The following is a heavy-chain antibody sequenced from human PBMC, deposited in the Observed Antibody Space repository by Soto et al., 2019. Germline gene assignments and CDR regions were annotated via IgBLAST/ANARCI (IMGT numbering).Heavy chain of an antibody. CDR1: GFTFSSYS. V-gene: IGHV3-48*01. J-gene: IGHJ6*03. Sequence: GGSLRLSCAASGFTFSSYSMNWVRQAPGKGLEWVSYISSSSSTIYYADSVKGRFTISRDNAKNSLYLQMNSLRAEDTAVYYCARGEYCSGGSCYSDYYYYYYMDVWGKGTTVTVSS. CDR2: ISSSSSTI. D-gene: IGHD2-15*01. CDR3: ARGEYCSGGSCYSDYYYYYYMDV.